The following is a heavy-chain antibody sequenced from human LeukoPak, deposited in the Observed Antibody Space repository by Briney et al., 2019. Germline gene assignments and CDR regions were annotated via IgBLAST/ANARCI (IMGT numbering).Heavy chain of an antibody. J-gene: IGHJ5*02. CDR2: IYYSGST. V-gene: IGHV4-59*01. Sequence: SETLSLTCTVSGGSISSYYWSWIRQPPGKGLEWIGYIYYSGSTNYNPSLKSRVTISVDTSKNQFSLKLSSVTAADTAVYYCARSPGGYSPPGYNWFDPWGQGTLVTVSS. CDR3: ARSPGGYSPPGYNWFDP. CDR1: GGSISSYY. D-gene: IGHD5-12*01.